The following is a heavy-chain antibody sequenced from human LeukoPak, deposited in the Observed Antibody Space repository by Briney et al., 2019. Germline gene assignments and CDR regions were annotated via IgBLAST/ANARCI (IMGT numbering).Heavy chain of an antibody. CDR1: GFTFSSYS. V-gene: IGHV3-21*01. J-gene: IGHJ6*02. CDR3: ARELLSQYYYYGMDV. D-gene: IGHD3-10*01. Sequence: GGSLRLSCAASGFTFSSYSMNWVRQAPGKGLEWVSSISSSSSYIYYADSVKGRFTISGDNAKNSLYLQMNSLRAEDTAVYYCARELLSQYYYYGMDVWGQGTTVTVSS. CDR2: ISSSSSYI.